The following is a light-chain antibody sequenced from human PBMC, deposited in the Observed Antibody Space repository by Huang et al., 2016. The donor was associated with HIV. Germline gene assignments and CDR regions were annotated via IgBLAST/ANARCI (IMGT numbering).Light chain of an antibody. CDR2: DAF. Sequence: DIQMTHSPSSLSASVGDRVTIPCQASQDISNYLNWYQQKPVKAPKLLIYDAFNLETGVPSRFSGSGSETDFTFTISSLEPEDIATYYCQQYGILPRTCGQGTKLEIK. CDR1: QDISNY. CDR3: QQYGILPRT. J-gene: IGKJ2*01. V-gene: IGKV1-33*01.